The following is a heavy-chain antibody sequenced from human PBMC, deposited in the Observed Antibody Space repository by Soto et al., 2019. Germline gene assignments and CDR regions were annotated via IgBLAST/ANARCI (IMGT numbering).Heavy chain of an antibody. CDR1: GGSFSGYY. J-gene: IGHJ4*02. V-gene: IGHV4-34*01. CDR2: INHSGST. D-gene: IGHD3-22*01. Sequence: SETLSLTCAVYGGSFSGYYWSWIRQPPGKGLEWIGEINHSGSTNYNPSLKSRVTISVDTSKNQFSLKLSSVTAADTAVYYCARVRNYYDSSGYYKPHYRFDYWGQGTLVTVSS. CDR3: ARVRNYYDSSGYYKPHYRFDY.